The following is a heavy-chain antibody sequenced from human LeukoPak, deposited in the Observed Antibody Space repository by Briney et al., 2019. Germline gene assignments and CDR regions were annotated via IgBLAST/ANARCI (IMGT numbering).Heavy chain of an antibody. CDR1: GGSISSNPYY. Sequence: SETLSLTCNVSGGSISSNPYYWAWIRQPPGKGLEWIGSIHYSGRTYNNASLKSRVTISVDTSKNQFSLKLSSVTAADTAVYYCARHLYGTYYFDYWGQGTLVTVSS. V-gene: IGHV4-39*01. CDR3: ARHLYGTYYFDY. D-gene: IGHD4-17*01. CDR2: IHYSGRT. J-gene: IGHJ4*02.